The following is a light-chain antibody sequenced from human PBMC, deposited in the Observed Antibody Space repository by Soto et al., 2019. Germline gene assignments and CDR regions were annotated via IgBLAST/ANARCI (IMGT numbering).Light chain of an antibody. CDR1: QNISVW. CDR3: QQYDSSSPN. Sequence: DIQMTQSPSTLSASVGGGVTITCRASQNISVWLAWYQQRPGKAPKFLMYDASSLETGVPSRFSGSGSGTEFTLSIRSLQPDDSTTYYCQQYDSSSPNFGQGTKLEIK. CDR2: DAS. J-gene: IGKJ2*01. V-gene: IGKV1-5*01.